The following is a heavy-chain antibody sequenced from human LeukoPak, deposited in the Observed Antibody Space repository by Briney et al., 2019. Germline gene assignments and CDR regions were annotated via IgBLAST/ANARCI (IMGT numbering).Heavy chain of an antibody. Sequence: NSSETLSLTCTVSGGSVSSGSYYWSWIRQPPGKGLEWIGYIYYSGSTNYNPSLKSRVTISVDTSKNQFSLKLSSVTAADTAVYYCARDGIYSGVLDYWGQGTLVIVSS. J-gene: IGHJ4*02. CDR1: GGSVSSGSYY. V-gene: IGHV4-61*01. CDR3: ARDGIYSGVLDY. CDR2: IYYSGST. D-gene: IGHD3-10*01.